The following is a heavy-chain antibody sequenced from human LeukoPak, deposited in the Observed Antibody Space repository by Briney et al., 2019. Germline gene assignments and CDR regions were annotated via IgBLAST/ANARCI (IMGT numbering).Heavy chain of an antibody. CDR3: ARGGIAVAFDY. J-gene: IGHJ4*02. V-gene: IGHV4-4*07. CDR1: GGSISGYC. D-gene: IGHD6-19*01. CDR2: IYASGST. Sequence: PSETLSLTCNVSGGSISGYCWSWIRRPAGKGLEWIGRIYASGSTNYNPSLKSRVTMSVDTSKNQFSLKLTSVTAADTAVYYCARGGIAVAFDYWGQGTLVTVSS.